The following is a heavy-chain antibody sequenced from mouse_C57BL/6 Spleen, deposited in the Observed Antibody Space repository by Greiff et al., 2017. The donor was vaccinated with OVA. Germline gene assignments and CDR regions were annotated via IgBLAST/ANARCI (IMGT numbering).Heavy chain of an antibody. CDR3: AREGYSNSYFDY. Sequence: QVQLKQPGAELVKPGASVKLSCKASGYTFTSYWMHWVKQRPGQGLEWIGMIHPNSGSTNYNEKFKSKATLTVDKSSSTAYMQLSSLTSEDSAVYYCAREGYSNSYFDYWGQGTTLTVSS. CDR1: GYTFTSYW. V-gene: IGHV1-64*01. J-gene: IGHJ2*01. D-gene: IGHD2-5*01. CDR2: IHPNSGST.